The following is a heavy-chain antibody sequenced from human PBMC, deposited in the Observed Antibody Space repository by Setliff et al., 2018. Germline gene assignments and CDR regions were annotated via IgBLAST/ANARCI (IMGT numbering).Heavy chain of an antibody. D-gene: IGHD5-18*01. V-gene: IGHV3-7*04. CDR3: ARGGYSYGY. CDR1: GFTFSTYW. Sequence: PGGSLRLSCAASGFTFSTYWMSWVRQAPGKGLEWVANIKQDGGDKYYVDSVKGRFTISRDNSKNSLYLQMNNLRAEDTAVYYCARGGYSYGYWGQGTLVTVSS. CDR2: IKQDGGDK. J-gene: IGHJ4*02.